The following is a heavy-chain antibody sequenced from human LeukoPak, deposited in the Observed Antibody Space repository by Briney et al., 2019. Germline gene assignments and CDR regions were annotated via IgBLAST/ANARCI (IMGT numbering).Heavy chain of an antibody. CDR1: GFTFSSYW. CDR2: IKQDGSEK. J-gene: IGHJ4*02. V-gene: IGHV3-7*01. D-gene: IGHD3-22*01. CDR3: ASYYYDSSGYYGDGY. Sequence: GGSLRLSCAASGFTFSSYWMSWVRQAPGKGLEWVANIKQDGSEKYYVDSVKGRFTISRDNAKNSLYLQMNSLRAEDMAVYYCASYYYDSSGYYGDGYWGQGTLVTVSS.